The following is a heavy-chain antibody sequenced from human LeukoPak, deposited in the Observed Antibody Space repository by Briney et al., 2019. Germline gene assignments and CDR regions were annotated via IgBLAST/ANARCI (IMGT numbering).Heavy chain of an antibody. D-gene: IGHD6-6*01. Sequence: PGGSLRLSCVASGFTVSNNYINWVRQAPGKGPEWVSSIDSSGSTDYANSVKGRFTISRNNFKNTVNLQKNSLRAEDTAIYYCARDRMAARLGSHYYYGMDVWGPGTTVTVSS. V-gene: IGHV3-53*04. J-gene: IGHJ6*02. CDR2: IDSSGST. CDR3: ARDRMAARLGSHYYYGMDV. CDR1: GFTVSNNY.